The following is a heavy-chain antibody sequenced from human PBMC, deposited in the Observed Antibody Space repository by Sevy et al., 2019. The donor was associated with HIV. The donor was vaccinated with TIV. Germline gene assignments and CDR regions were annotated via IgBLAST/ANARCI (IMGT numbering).Heavy chain of an antibody. CDR1: GFTFSDAW. CDR3: TTDLGDYFDSSGPK. J-gene: IGHJ3*01. CDR2: IKSKTDGGTT. Sequence: GGSLRLSCAASGFTFSDAWMSWVRQAPGKGLEWVGHIKSKTDGGTTDYAAPVKGRFIISRDDSKNTLYLQMNSLKTEETAVYYCTTDLGDYFDSSGPKWGQGTMVTVSS. D-gene: IGHD3-22*01. V-gene: IGHV3-15*01.